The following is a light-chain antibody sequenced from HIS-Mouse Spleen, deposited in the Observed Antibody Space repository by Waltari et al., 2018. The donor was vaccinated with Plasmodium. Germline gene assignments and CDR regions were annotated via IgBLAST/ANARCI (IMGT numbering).Light chain of an antibody. J-gene: IGLJ3*02. CDR1: SSHIGNNY. V-gene: IGLV1-51*01. CDR3: GTWDSSLSAGV. CDR2: DNN. Sequence: QSVFTQPPSVSAAPGQKVTLSCSGSSSHIGNNYVSWYQQLPGTAPKLLIYDNNKRPSGIPDRFSGSKSGTSATLGITGLQTGDEADYYCGTWDSSLSAGVFGGGTKLTVL.